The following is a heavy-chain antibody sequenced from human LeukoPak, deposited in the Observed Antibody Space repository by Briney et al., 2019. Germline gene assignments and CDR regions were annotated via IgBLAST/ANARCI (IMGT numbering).Heavy chain of an antibody. D-gene: IGHD2-2*01. CDR3: ARRQGCSSTSCPPDY. V-gene: IGHV5-51*01. CDR1: GYSFTTYW. CDR2: IYPGDSDA. Sequence: GESLKISCRGSGYSFTTYWIGWVRQMPGKGLEWMGIIYPGDSDARYTPSFQGQVTMSVDKSMKTAYLQWSSLKASDTAMYYCARRQGCSSTSCPPDYWGQRTLVTVSP. J-gene: IGHJ4*02.